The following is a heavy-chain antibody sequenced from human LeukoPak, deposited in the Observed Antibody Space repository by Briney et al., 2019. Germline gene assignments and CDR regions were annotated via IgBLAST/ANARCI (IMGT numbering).Heavy chain of an antibody. J-gene: IGHJ6*03. Sequence: PSETLSLTCTVSGGSISSSSYYWGWIRQPPGKGLEWIGSIYYSGSTYYNPSLKSRVTISVDTSKNQFSLKLSSVTAADTAVYYCAKVATGLIVDMDVWSKGTTVTVSS. CDR3: AKVATGLIVDMDV. V-gene: IGHV4-39*07. CDR2: IYYSGST. CDR1: GGSISSSSYY. D-gene: IGHD5-12*01.